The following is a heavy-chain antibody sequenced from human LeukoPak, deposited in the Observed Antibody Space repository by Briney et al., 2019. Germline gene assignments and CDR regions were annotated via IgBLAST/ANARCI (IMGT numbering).Heavy chain of an antibody. D-gene: IGHD5-18*01. V-gene: IGHV5-51*01. Sequence: PGEALKISCKGSGYSFTSYWIAWVRQMPGKGLEWMGMIYPGDSDTRYSPSFRGQVTISGDKSISTAYLQWSSLKASDTAMYYCARQREGGYSYDLDWGQGTLVTVSS. J-gene: IGHJ4*02. CDR3: ARQREGGYSYDLD. CDR2: IYPGDSDT. CDR1: GYSFTSYW.